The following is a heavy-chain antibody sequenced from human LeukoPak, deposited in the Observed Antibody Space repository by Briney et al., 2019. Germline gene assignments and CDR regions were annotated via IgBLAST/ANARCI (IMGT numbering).Heavy chain of an antibody. D-gene: IGHD3-3*01. J-gene: IGHJ6*03. CDR1: GGTFSSYA. V-gene: IGHV1-69*13. CDR3: ARIWSGYYTRPGYYYYMDV. CDR2: IIPIFGTA. Sequence: ASVKVSCKASGGTFSSYAISWVRQAPGQGLEWMGGIIPIFGTANYAQKFQGRVTITADESTSTAYMELSSLRSEDTAVYYCARIWSGYYTRPGYYYYMDVWGKGTTVTVSS.